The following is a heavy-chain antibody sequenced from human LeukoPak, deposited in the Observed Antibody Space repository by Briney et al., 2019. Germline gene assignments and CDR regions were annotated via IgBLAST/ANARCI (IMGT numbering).Heavy chain of an antibody. V-gene: IGHV4-59*01. J-gene: IGHJ4*02. D-gene: IGHD7-27*01. CDR3: ATEGLGFDY. CDR1: GGSISSYY. CDR2: IYYSGST. Sequence: PSETLSLTCTVPGGSISSYYWSWIRQPPGKGLEWIGYIYYSGSTNYNPSLKSRVTISVDTSKNQFSLKLSSVTAADTAVYYCATEGLGFDYWGQGTLVTVSS.